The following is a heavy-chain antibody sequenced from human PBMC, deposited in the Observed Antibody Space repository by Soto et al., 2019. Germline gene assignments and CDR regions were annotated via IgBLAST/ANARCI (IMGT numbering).Heavy chain of an antibody. Sequence: QVQLQESGPGLVKPSQTLTLTCSVSGGSIDTGGFYWRWARQLPGKGLQWIGYIYYTGAAYSTPALKIRVVISVATSANHFSLSLTSLTAADTAVYYCASGTFNDISFDSWGQGRLVTVSS. CDR2: IYYTGAA. CDR3: ASGTFNDISFDS. V-gene: IGHV4-31*03. CDR1: GGSIDTGGFY. D-gene: IGHD2-21*01. J-gene: IGHJ4*02.